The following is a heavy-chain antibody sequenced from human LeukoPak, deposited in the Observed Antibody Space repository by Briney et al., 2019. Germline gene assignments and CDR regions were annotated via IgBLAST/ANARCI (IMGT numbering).Heavy chain of an antibody. V-gene: IGHV3-48*04. CDR1: GFTFSSYG. J-gene: IGHJ6*02. CDR3: ARKEIGYYGMDV. Sequence: GRSLRPSCAASGFTFSSYGMHWVRQAPGKGLEWVSYISSSGSTIYYADSVKGRFTISRDNAKSSLYLQMNSLRAEDTAVYYCARKEIGYYGMDVWGQGTTVTVSS. D-gene: IGHD5-24*01. CDR2: ISSSGSTI.